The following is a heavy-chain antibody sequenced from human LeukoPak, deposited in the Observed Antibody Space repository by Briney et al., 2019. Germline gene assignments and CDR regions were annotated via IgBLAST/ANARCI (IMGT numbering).Heavy chain of an antibody. J-gene: IGHJ4*02. V-gene: IGHV1-69*13. CDR2: IIPMFGIA. Sequence: SVKVSCKASGGTFSRYAISWARQAPGQGLEWMGGIIPMFGIANYAQKFQGRVTITADESTSTAYMELSSLRSEDTAVYYCARDRPYTGGWRGFDYWGQGTLVTVSS. CDR3: ARDRPYTGGWRGFDY. CDR1: GGTFSRYA. D-gene: IGHD6-19*01.